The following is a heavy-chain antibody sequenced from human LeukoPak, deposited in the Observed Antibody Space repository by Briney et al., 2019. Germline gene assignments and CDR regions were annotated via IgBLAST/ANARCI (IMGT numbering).Heavy chain of an antibody. V-gene: IGHV5-10-1*01. CDR2: VDPSDSYT. Sequence: GESLRISCKGSGYSFSNYWISWVRQMPGKGLEWMGRVDPSDSYTNYSPSFQGHVTISADKSISTAYLQWGSLKASDTAMYYCARLADGSGSFFDFWGQGTLVTVSS. J-gene: IGHJ4*02. CDR3: ARLADGSGSFFDF. D-gene: IGHD3-10*01. CDR1: GYSFSNYW.